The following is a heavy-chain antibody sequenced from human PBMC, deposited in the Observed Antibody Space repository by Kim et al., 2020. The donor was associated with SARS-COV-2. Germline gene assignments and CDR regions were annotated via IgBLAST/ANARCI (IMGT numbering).Heavy chain of an antibody. CDR1: GFNFRSHW. D-gene: IGHD2-21*01. Sequence: GGSLRLSCAASGFNFRSHWMLWVRQAPGEGLMEVSRTDGNGGFTLYADSVEGRFTVSRDNAKNTLFLQMDSLRVEDTAVYFCARDNSWAIDLWGQGTLATVSS. CDR2: TDGNGGFT. CDR3: ARDNSWAIDL. J-gene: IGHJ4*02. V-gene: IGHV3-74*01.